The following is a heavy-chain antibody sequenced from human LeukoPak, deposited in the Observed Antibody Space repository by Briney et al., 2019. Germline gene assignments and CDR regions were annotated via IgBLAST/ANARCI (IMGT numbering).Heavy chain of an antibody. CDR2: INPNSGGT. D-gene: IGHD2-2*01. Sequence: GASVKVSCTASGYTFSDYYIQWVRQAPGQGLEWMGWINPNSGGTNYAQKFQGRVTMTRDTSISTAYMELSRLKSDDTAVYYCASTSWYYFEYWGQGTLVTVSS. CDR1: GYTFSDYY. CDR3: ASTSWYYFEY. J-gene: IGHJ4*02. V-gene: IGHV1-2*02.